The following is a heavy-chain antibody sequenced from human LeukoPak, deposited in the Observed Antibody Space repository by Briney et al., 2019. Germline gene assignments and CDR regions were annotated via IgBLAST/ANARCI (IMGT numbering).Heavy chain of an antibody. V-gene: IGHV4-59*01. CDR2: TYYSGST. CDR3: ARETRYCSGGSCYHWFDP. CDR1: GGSISSFY. D-gene: IGHD2-15*01. J-gene: IGHJ5*02. Sequence: KPSETLSLTCTVSGGSISSFYWNWIRQPPGKGLEWIGYTYYSGSTNSNPSLKSRVTISVDTSKNQFSLKLSSVTAADTAVYYCARETRYCSGGSCYHWFDPWGQGTLVTVSS.